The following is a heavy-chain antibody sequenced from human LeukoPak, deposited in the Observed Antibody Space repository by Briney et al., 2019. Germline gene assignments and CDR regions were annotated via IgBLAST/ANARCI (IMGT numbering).Heavy chain of an antibody. V-gene: IGHV4-39*07. CDR1: GGSISSSSYY. CDR3: ARDNSPFDY. CDR2: IYYSGST. D-gene: IGHD1-1*01. J-gene: IGHJ4*02. Sequence: PSETLSLTCTVSGGSISSSSYYWGWIRQPPGKGLEWIGSIYYSGSTYYNPSLKSRVTISVDTSKNQFSLKLSSVTAADTAVYYCARDNSPFDYWGQGTLVTVPS.